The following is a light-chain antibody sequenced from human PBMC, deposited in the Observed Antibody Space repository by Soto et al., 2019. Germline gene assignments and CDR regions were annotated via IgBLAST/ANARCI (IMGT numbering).Light chain of an antibody. J-gene: IGKJ4*01. CDR1: QSINSW. CDR2: KAS. Sequence: DIQMTQSPSTLSASVGDRVTITCRASQSINSWLAWYQQKPGKAPKRLIYKASSLESGVPSRFSGSGSGTEFTLTISGLQPDDFATYYCQQYRTYSLTFGGGTRVEIK. V-gene: IGKV1-5*03. CDR3: QQYRTYSLT.